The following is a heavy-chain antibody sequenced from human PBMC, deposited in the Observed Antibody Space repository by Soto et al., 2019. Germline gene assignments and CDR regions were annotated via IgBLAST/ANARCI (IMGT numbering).Heavy chain of an antibody. CDR3: VCFECGRTAVVTAMEANGY. CDR1: GFTFSNYW. J-gene: IGHJ4*02. CDR2: INSDETIT. V-gene: IGHV3-74*01. D-gene: IGHD2-21*02. Sequence: GGSLRLSCAASGFTFSNYWMHWVRQGPGKGLVWVSRINSDETITSYADSVKGRFTISRDNAKNTLYLQMGSLRVEDTALYYCVCFECGRTAVVTAMEANGYWGQGTLVTVSS.